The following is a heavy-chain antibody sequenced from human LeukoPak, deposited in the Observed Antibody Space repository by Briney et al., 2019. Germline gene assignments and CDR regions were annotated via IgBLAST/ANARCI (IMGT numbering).Heavy chain of an antibody. CDR1: GFTFSVYH. Sequence: PGGSLRLSCAASGFTFSVYHMTWIRQAPGKGLEWVSYISGSSIYTRYADSVKGRSTISRDNAKNSLYLQMNSLRAEDTALYYCVRDISGYYFDYWGQGTLVTVSS. CDR3: VRDISGYYFDY. CDR2: ISGSSIYT. D-gene: IGHD3-22*01. V-gene: IGHV3-11*05. J-gene: IGHJ4*02.